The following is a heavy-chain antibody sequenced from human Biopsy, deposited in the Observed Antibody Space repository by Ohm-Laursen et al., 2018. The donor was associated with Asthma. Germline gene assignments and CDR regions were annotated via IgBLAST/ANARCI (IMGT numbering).Heavy chain of an antibody. V-gene: IGHV1-69*13. Sequence: SVKASCKASGDSFSNHAISWVRQAPGQGLEWMGGLIPVLGTPDHAQMFADGVTITADESTSTAYMELSSLSAEDTAVYYCARGYSGSDRIVYYYSGLEVWGQGTTVTVSS. CDR2: LIPVLGTP. D-gene: IGHD5-12*01. CDR3: ARGYSGSDRIVYYYSGLEV. CDR1: GDSFSNHA. J-gene: IGHJ6*02.